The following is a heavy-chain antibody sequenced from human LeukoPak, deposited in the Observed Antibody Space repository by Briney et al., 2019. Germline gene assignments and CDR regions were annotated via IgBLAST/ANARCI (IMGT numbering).Heavy chain of an antibody. J-gene: IGHJ4*02. CDR1: GYTLTELS. D-gene: IGHD6-13*01. CDR2: FDPEDGET. Sequence: ASVTVSCKVSGYTLTELSMHWVRQAPGKGLEWMGGFDPEDGETIYAQKFQGRVTMTEDTSTGTAYMELRSLRSEDTALYYCATVNFRSWYLFDYWGQGTLVTVSS. V-gene: IGHV1-24*01. CDR3: ATVNFRSWYLFDY.